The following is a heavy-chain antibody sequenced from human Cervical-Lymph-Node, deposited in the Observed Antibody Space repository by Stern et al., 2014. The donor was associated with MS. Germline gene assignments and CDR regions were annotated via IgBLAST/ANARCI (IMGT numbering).Heavy chain of an antibody. V-gene: IGHV5-51*01. J-gene: IGHJ4*02. CDR3: AALVRGSYFY. CDR1: GYSFTLYW. D-gene: IGHD1-26*01. CDR2: IDPGESDT. Sequence: VQLVQSGAEMKKPGESLKISCKGSGYSFTLYWIGWVRQMPGQGLEWMVIIDPGESDTRYSPSFQGQVTSSADKSISTAYLQWSSLKASDTAMYYCAALVRGSYFYWGQGTLVTVSS.